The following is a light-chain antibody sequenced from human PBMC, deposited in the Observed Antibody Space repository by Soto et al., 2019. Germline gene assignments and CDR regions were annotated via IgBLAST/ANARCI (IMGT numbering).Light chain of an antibody. CDR2: RAS. CDR1: QSVSSY. V-gene: IGKV3-15*01. CDR3: QQYSTWPPRYN. J-gene: IGKJ2*01. Sequence: EIVMTQSPATLSVSPGGRATLSCRASQSVSSYLAWYQQRPGQPPRLLIYRASTRATNIPARFSGSGSGTEFYLTISRLQSEDFAVYYCQQYSTWPPRYNFGQGTNLEI.